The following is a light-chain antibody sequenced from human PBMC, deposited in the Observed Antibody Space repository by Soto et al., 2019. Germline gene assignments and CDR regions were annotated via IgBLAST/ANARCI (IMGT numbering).Light chain of an antibody. J-gene: IGLJ2*01. CDR3: QTWGSGTHVV. V-gene: IGLV4-69*01. CDR1: SGHSSYA. CDR2: VNNDGSH. Sequence: QPVLTQSPSASASLGASVKLTCTLSSGHSSYAIAWHQQQPEKGPRYLMKVNNDGSHIKGDGIPDRFSGSSSGAERYLTISSLHSEDEADYYCQTWGSGTHVVFGGGTKLTVL.